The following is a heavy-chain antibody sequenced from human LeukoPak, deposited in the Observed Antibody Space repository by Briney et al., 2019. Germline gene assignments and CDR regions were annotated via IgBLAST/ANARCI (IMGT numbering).Heavy chain of an antibody. CDR3: AASSGSLGYYFDY. CDR2: ISGSGGST. J-gene: IGHJ4*02. D-gene: IGHD1-26*01. CDR1: GFTFSSYA. Sequence: GGSLRLSCAASGFTFSSYAMSWVRQAPGKGLEWVSAISGSGGSTYYADSVKGRFTISRDNSKNTLYLQMNSLRAEDTAVYYCAASSGSLGYYFDYWGQGTLVTVSS. V-gene: IGHV3-23*01.